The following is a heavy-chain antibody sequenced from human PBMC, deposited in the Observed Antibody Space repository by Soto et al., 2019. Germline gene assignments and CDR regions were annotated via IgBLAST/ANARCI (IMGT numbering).Heavy chain of an antibody. Sequence: SETLSLTCTVSGGSISSGNYYWSWIRQHPGKGLEWIGYIYYSGSTYYNPSLKSRVTISVDTSKNQFSLKLSSVTAADTAVYYCASSSGARYYDYWGQGTLVTVSS. D-gene: IGHD2-15*01. J-gene: IGHJ4*02. CDR2: IYYSGST. CDR3: ASSSGARYYDY. CDR1: GGSISSGNYY. V-gene: IGHV4-31*03.